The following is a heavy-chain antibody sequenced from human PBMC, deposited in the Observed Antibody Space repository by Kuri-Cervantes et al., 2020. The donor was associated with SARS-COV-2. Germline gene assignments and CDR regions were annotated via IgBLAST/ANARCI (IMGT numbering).Heavy chain of an antibody. J-gene: IGHJ4*02. CDR1: GFTSSSYA. Sequence: GGSLRLSCAASGFTSSSYAMSWVRQAPGKGLEWVSAISGSGGSTYYADSVKGRFTISRDNSKNTLYLQMNSLRAEDTAVYYCAKEGFFYGSGRHFDYWGQGTLVTVSS. V-gene: IGHV3-23*01. D-gene: IGHD3-10*01. CDR2: ISGSGGST. CDR3: AKEGFFYGSGRHFDY.